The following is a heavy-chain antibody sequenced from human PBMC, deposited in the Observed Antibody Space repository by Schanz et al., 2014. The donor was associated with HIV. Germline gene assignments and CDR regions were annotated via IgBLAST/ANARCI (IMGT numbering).Heavy chain of an antibody. V-gene: IGHV3-9*01. CDR1: GFIFDDYA. Sequence: EVQLVESGGGLVQPGRSLRLSCAASGFIFDDYAMYWVRQVPGKGLEWVSGISWNSGIIGYADSVKGRFSISRDNAKNSLYLQIISLTAEDTAMYYCARDRVSGSSSSSWFDPWGQGTLVTVSS. CDR3: ARDRVSGSSSSSWFDP. D-gene: IGHD6-6*01. CDR2: ISWNSGII. J-gene: IGHJ5*02.